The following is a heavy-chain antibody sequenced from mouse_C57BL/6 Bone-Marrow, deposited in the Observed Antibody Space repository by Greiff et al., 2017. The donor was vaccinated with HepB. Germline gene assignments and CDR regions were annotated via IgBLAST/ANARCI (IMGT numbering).Heavy chain of an antibody. CDR1: AYTFTSYW. CDR2: IDPNSGGT. V-gene: IGHV1-72*01. Sequence: VQLQQPGAELVKPGASVKLSSKASAYTFTSYWMPWVKRGPGRGLGGIGRIDPNSGGTKYNEKFKSKATRTVDKPSSTAYMQLSSLTSEDSAAYYCARSLYYSNLSWFAYWGQGTLVTVSA. CDR3: ARSLYYSNLSWFAY. J-gene: IGHJ3*01. D-gene: IGHD2-5*01.